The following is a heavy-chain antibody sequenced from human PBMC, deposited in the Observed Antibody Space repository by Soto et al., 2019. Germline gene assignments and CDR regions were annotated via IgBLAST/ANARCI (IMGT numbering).Heavy chain of an antibody. J-gene: IGHJ4*02. CDR2: ISGSGGST. V-gene: IGHV3-23*01. Sequence: GGSLRLSCAASGFTFSSYAMSWVRQAPGKGLEWVSAISGSGGSTYYADSVKGRFTISRDNSKNTLYLQMNSLRAEDTAVYYCANSYDYVWGTYRYLVYWGQGTLVTVSS. D-gene: IGHD3-16*02. CDR3: ANSYDYVWGTYRYLVY. CDR1: GFTFSSYA.